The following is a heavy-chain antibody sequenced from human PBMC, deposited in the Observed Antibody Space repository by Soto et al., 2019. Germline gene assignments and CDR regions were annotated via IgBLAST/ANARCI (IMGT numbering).Heavy chain of an antibody. CDR2: IWSDGSNK. CDR3: ARPAYCSSASCYRLDN. V-gene: IGHV3-33*01. Sequence: GGSLRLSCAASGFTFSSYGMNWVRQAPGKGLEWVAVIWSDGSNKDYTDSVKGRFTISRDNSENTLYLQMNSLRAEDTAVYFCARPAYCSSASCYRLDNWGQGALVTVSS. J-gene: IGHJ4*02. D-gene: IGHD2-2*02. CDR1: GFTFSSYG.